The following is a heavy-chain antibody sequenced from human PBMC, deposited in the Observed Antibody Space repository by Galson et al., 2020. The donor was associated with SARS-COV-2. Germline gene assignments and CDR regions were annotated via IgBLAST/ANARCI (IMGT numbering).Heavy chain of an antibody. CDR1: GFIFSDYA. D-gene: IGHD2-2*01. J-gene: IGHJ5*02. Sequence: GGSLRLSCAVSGFIFSDYAMHWVRQAPGKGLEYVSAISSNGGTSFYADSVNGRFTMSRDNSRNMFYLQMTALRPEDTAFYYCLSYSSTRQNHWGQGTLVTVSS. CDR2: ISSNGGTS. V-gene: IGHV3-64D*06. CDR3: LSYSSTRQNH.